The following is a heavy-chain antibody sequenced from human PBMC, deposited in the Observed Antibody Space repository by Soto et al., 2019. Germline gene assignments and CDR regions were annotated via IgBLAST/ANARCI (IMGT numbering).Heavy chain of an antibody. V-gene: IGHV4-59*01. D-gene: IGHD3-10*01. CDR3: ARFRGSHRIQYFDY. CDR2: VYYNGST. CDR1: VGSINLYY. J-gene: IGHJ4*02. Sequence: KPSETLSLTCTVSVGSINLYYWSWIRQSPGKGLEWIGYVYYNGSTTYNPSLKSRVTISVDTSKNQFSLKLSSVTAADTAVYYCARFRGSHRIQYFDYWGQRTLVTVSS.